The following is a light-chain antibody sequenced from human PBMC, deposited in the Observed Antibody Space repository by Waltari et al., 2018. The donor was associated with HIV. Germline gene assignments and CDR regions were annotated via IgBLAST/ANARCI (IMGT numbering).Light chain of an antibody. CDR1: SSNIGSNS. CDR2: STN. CDR3: ATWDDTLNGVI. Sequence: QSVLTQPPSASGTPGQRVTISCSGGSSNIGSNSVHWYQQLPGTAPRLLLDSTNQRPSRVPDRFSGSKSGTSASLAISGLQSEDEADYYCATWDDTLNGVIFGGGTKLTVL. J-gene: IGLJ2*01. V-gene: IGLV1-44*01.